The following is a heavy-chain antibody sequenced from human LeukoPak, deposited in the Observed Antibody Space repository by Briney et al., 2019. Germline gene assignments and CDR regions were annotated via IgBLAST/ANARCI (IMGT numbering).Heavy chain of an antibody. V-gene: IGHV3-21*01. J-gene: IGHJ3*02. D-gene: IGHD3-22*01. Sequence: GGSLRLSCAASGFTFSRYSMNWVRQAPGKGLEWVSSISSSSSYIYYADSVKGRFTISRDNAKNSLYLQMNSLRAEDTAVYYCARDRDSSGYLAFDIWGQGTMVTVSS. CDR2: ISSSSSYI. CDR3: ARDRDSSGYLAFDI. CDR1: GFTFSRYS.